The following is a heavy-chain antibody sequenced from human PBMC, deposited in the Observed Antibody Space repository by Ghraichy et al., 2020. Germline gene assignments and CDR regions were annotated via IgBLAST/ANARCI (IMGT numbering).Heavy chain of an antibody. D-gene: IGHD2-21*01. V-gene: IGHV4-39*01. CDR2: IYYSGST. Sequence: SETLSLTCTVSGGSISSSSYYWGWIRQPPGKGLEWIGSIYYSGSTYYNPSLKSRVTISVDTSKNQFSLKLSSVTAADTAVYYCARHGGAYCGGDCYSDREYYFDYWGQGTLVTVSS. CDR3: ARHGGAYCGGDCYSDREYYFDY. J-gene: IGHJ4*02. CDR1: GGSISSSSYY.